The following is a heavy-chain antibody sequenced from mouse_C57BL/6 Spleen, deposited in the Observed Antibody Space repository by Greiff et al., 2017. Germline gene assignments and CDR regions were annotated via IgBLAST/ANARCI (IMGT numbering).Heavy chain of an antibody. CDR3: TRRWASAWFAY. CDR2: IDPETGGT. J-gene: IGHJ3*01. Sequence: VQLQQSGAELVRPGASVTLSCKASGYTFTDYEMHWVKQTPVHGLEWIGAIDPETGGTAYNQKFKGKAILTADKSSSTAYMELRSLTSEDSAVHYCTRRWASAWFAYWGQGTLVTVSA. V-gene: IGHV1-15*01. CDR1: GYTFTDYE. D-gene: IGHD1-1*02.